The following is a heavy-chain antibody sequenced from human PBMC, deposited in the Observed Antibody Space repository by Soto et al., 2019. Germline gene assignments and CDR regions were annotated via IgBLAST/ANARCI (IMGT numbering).Heavy chain of an antibody. CDR1: GFTFSSYS. D-gene: IGHD4-17*01. CDR2: ISSSSSYI. J-gene: IGHJ4*02. V-gene: IGHV3-21*01. Sequence: EVQLVESGGGLVKPGGSLRLSCAASGFTFSSYSMNWVRQAPGKGLEWVSSISSSSSYIYYADSVKGRFTISRDNAKNSLYLQMNSLRAEDTAVYYCELIMTTVTKFDYWGQGTLVTVSS. CDR3: ELIMTTVTKFDY.